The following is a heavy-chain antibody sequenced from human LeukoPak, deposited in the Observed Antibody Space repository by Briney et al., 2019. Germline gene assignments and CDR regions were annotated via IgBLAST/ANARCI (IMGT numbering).Heavy chain of an antibody. CDR2: ISTSSSVI. V-gene: IGHV3-48*04. CDR1: GFTFSSYS. D-gene: IGHD3-22*01. Sequence: GGSLRLSCAASGFTFSSYSMNWVRQAPGKGLEWVSYISTSSSVIYYADSVKGRFTISRDNAKNSLYLQMSSLRAEDTAVYYCARTPPNHYDSSGYYSHYDYWGQGTLVTVSS. CDR3: ARTPPNHYDSSGYYSHYDY. J-gene: IGHJ4*02.